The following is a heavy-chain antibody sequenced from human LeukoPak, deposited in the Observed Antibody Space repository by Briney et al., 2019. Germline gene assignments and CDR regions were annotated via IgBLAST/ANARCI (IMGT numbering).Heavy chain of an antibody. CDR3: ARDRPVTTGGGFDY. J-gene: IGHJ4*02. V-gene: IGHV1-69*06. CDR1: GVTFSSYA. Sequence: SVKVSCKASGVTFSSYAISWVRQAPGQGLEWMGRIIPIFGTANYAQKFQGRVTITADKSTSTAYMELSSLRSEDPAVSYCARDRPVTTGGGFDYWGQGTLVTVSS. CDR2: IIPIFGTA. D-gene: IGHD4-17*01.